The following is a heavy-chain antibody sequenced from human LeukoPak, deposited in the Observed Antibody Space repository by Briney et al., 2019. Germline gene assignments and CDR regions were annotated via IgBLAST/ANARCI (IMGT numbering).Heavy chain of an antibody. CDR3: ARGFFAAAAYVDY. V-gene: IGHV3-21*01. J-gene: IGHJ4*02. Sequence: GGSLRLSCAASGFTFISYSMNWVRQAPVKVLEWVSSISSSSGDIHYADSVKGRFTISRDNAKNSLFLQMNSLRAEDTAVYYCARGFFAAAAYVDYWGQGTLVTVSS. CDR2: ISSSSGDI. D-gene: IGHD6-13*01. CDR1: GFTFISYS.